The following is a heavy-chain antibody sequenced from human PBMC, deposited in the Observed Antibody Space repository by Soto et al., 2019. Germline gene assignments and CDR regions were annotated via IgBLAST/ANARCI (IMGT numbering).Heavy chain of an antibody. CDR3: ARTPVTTYAMDV. CDR1: GFSFSDHY. Sequence: GGSLRLSCAASGFSFSDHYVDWVRQAPGKGPEWVGRSRNKANSYTTEYAASVKGRFTISRDESKNSLYLQMNSLKTEDTAVYYCARTPVTTYAMDVWGQGTTVTVSS. V-gene: IGHV3-72*01. D-gene: IGHD4-17*01. CDR2: SRNKANSYTT. J-gene: IGHJ6*02.